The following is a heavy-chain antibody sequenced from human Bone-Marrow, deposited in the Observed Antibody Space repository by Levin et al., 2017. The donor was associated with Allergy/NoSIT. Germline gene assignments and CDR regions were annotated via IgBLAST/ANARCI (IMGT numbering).Heavy chain of an antibody. D-gene: IGHD4-11*01. Sequence: GESLKISCAASGFTFNNFAMSWVRQTPGKGLDWVSSISASGGNTFYADSVQGRFSISRDNSKNTLYLQMDIVGAEDTALYYCAKDALDPHYTYYYDSWGQGTLVTVTS. CDR1: GFTFNNFA. V-gene: IGHV3-23*01. CDR2: ISASGGNT. CDR3: AKDALDPHYTYYYDS. J-gene: IGHJ4*02.